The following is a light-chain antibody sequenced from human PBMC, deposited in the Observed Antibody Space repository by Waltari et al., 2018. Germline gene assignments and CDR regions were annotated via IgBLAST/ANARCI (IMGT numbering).Light chain of an antibody. CDR3: CSYGGASIRI. J-gene: IGLJ2*01. Sequence: QSALTQPASVSGSPGKSITISCTGTTSDVGSYHLVSWYQQHPGEVPKLIIYEGNKRPSGVSNRFSGSKSGNTASLTISGLQPEDEADYYCCSYGGASIRIFGGGTKVTVL. CDR2: EGN. CDR1: TSDVGSYHL. V-gene: IGLV2-23*01.